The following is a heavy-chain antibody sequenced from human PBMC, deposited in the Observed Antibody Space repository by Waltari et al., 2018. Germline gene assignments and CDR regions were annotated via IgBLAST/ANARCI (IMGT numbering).Heavy chain of an antibody. CDR1: GGSISSSSYY. D-gene: IGHD2-15*01. V-gene: IGHV4-39*01. CDR3: ARQTGCSGGSCYYYYYYYGMDV. J-gene: IGHJ6*02. CDR2: IYYSGST. Sequence: QLQLQESGPGLVKPSETLSLTCTVSGGSISSSSYYWGWIRQPPGTGLEWIGSIYYSGSTYYNPSLKSRVTISVDTSKNQFSLKLSSVTAADTAVYYCARQTGCSGGSCYYYYYYYGMDVWGQGTTVTVSS.